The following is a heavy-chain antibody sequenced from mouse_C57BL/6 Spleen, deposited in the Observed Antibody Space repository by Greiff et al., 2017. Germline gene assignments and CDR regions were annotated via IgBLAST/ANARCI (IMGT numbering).Heavy chain of an antibody. CDR2: ISNGGGST. V-gene: IGHV5-12*01. Sequence: EVQVVESGGGLVQPGGSLKLSCAASGFTFSDYYMYWVRQTPEKRLEWVAYISNGGGSTYYPDTVKGRFTISRDNAKNTLYLQMSRLKSEDTAMYYCARHHDGYYVDAMDYWGQGTSVTVSS. J-gene: IGHJ4*01. CDR3: ARHHDGYYVDAMDY. CDR1: GFTFSDYY. D-gene: IGHD2-3*01.